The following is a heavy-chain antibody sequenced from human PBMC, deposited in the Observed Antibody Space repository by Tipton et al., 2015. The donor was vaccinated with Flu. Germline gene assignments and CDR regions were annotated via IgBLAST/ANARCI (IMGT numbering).Heavy chain of an antibody. CDR2: INHSGST. V-gene: IGHV4-34*01. CDR1: GGSFSGYY. CDR3: ARGYRVSRITMIVVVITPKYYFDY. Sequence: TLSLTCAVYGGSFSGYYWSWIRQPPGKGLEWIGEINHSGSTNYNPSLKSRVTISVDTSKNQFSLKLSSVTAADTAVYYCARGYRVSRITMIVVVITPKYYFDYWGQGTLVTVSS. J-gene: IGHJ4*02. D-gene: IGHD3-22*01.